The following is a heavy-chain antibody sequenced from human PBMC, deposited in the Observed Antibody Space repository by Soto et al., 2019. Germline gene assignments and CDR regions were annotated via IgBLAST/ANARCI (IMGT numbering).Heavy chain of an antibody. Sequence: GGSLRLSCAASGFTFSSYAMSWVRQAPGKGLEWVSAISGSGGSTYYADSVKGRFTISRDNSKNTLYLQMNSLRAEDTAVYYCAKPRERARPFYYYYGMDVWGQGTTVTVSS. CDR3: AKPRERARPFYYYYGMDV. J-gene: IGHJ6*02. CDR2: ISGSGGST. D-gene: IGHD6-6*01. V-gene: IGHV3-23*01. CDR1: GFTFSSYA.